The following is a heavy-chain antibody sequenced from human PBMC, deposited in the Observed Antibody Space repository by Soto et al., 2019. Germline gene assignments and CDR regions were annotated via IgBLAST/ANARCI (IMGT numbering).Heavy chain of an antibody. Sequence: QVHLVQSETEVKEPGASVKVSCKTSASTFTGYTINWVRQAPGQGLEWMGWISSLNGNTDYARKFQGRLTMTTNTSATTAYMELKNLRSDGTSVYFCARGTVTSGRWFGPWGQGTLVTVSS. CDR3: ARGTVTSGRWFGP. CDR1: ASTFTGYT. V-gene: IGHV1-18*04. CDR2: ISSLNGNT. J-gene: IGHJ5*02. D-gene: IGHD4-17*01.